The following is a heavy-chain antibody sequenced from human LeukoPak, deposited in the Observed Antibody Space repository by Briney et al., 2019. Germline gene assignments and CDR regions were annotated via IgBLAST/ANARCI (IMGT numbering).Heavy chain of an antibody. D-gene: IGHD3-3*01. CDR3: ARESAYYDFWSGYSSNPALNWFDP. J-gene: IGHJ5*02. V-gene: IGHV3-21*01. Sequence: GGSLRLSCAASGFSFSSYSMNWVRQAPGKGLEWVSSISSSSSYIYYADSVKGRFTISRDNAKNSLYLQMNSLRAEDTAVYYCARESAYYDFWSGYSSNPALNWFDPWGQGTLVTVSS. CDR1: GFSFSSYS. CDR2: ISSSSSYI.